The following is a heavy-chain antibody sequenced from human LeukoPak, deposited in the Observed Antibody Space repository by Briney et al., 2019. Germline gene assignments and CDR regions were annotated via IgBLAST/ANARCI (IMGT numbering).Heavy chain of an antibody. J-gene: IGHJ4*02. CDR3: ARRRTTVAGSFDY. CDR2: VSHSGST. CDR1: GGSVSNTNYY. Sequence: PSETLSLTCTVSGGSVSNTNYYWAWIRQPPGKGLEWIGSVSHSGSTYYNPSLKSRVSTSVDTSKNQFSLKLSSMTAADTAVYYCARRRTTVAGSFDYWGQGTLVTVSS. V-gene: IGHV4-39*01. D-gene: IGHD6-19*01.